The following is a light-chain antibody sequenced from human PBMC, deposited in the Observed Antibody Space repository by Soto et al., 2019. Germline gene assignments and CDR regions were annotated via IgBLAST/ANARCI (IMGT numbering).Light chain of an antibody. V-gene: IGKV1-33*01. J-gene: IGKJ3*01. CDR2: DAS. CDR1: QDISKY. Sequence: DLQVTQSPSSLSASVGDRVTITCQASQDISKYLNWYQQKPGKAPKLLIYDASNLETGVPSRFSGSGSGTDFTLTINSLQPEDIAKYYCQQYKSLLSFGPGTKVDIK. CDR3: QQYKSLLS.